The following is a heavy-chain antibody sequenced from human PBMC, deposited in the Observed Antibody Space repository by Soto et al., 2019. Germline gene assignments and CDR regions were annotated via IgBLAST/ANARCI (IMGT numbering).Heavy chain of an antibody. CDR1: GGSISGTRFY. CDR3: ATSILQLPSGLFSSDY. CDR2: IYHTGRT. J-gene: IGHJ4*02. Sequence: SETLSLTCTVSGGSISGTRFYWGWILQHPGKGLEWIGNIYHTGRTYYNPSLKSRVAISVDTTKNQFSLSLSSVTAADSAVYYCATSILQLPSGLFSSDYRGQGKLGTGSS. V-gene: IGHV4-39*01. D-gene: IGHD3-9*01.